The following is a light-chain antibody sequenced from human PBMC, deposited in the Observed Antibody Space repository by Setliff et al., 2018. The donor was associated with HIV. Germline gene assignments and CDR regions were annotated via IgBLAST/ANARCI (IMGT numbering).Light chain of an antibody. CDR2: EVS. V-gene: IGLV2-14*01. CDR1: GRDLGGFNY. J-gene: IGLJ1*01. CDR3: CSYASTGSFV. Sequence: QSVLAQPASVSGSPGQSVSISCTGRGRDLGGFNYVSWYQQHPGKAPKLMIYEVSNRPSWISNRFSGSKSADTASLTISGLQAEDEADYYCCSYASTGSFVFGTGTKVTVL.